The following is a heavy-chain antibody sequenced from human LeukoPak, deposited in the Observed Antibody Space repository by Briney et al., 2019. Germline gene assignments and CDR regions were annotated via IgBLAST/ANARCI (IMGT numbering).Heavy chain of an antibody. CDR1: GGSISSYY. Sequence: PSETLSLTCTVSGGSISSYYWSWIRQPPGKGLEWIGCIYYSGRTNYNPSLKSRVTISVDTSKNQFSLKLSSVTAADTAVYYCARSSSYYYPFDYWGQGTLVTVSS. V-gene: IGHV4-59*01. D-gene: IGHD3-22*01. CDR2: IYYSGRT. CDR3: ARSSSYYYPFDY. J-gene: IGHJ4*02.